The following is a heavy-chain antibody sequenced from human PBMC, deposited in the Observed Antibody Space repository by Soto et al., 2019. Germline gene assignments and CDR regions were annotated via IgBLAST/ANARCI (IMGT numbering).Heavy chain of an antibody. J-gene: IGHJ4*02. D-gene: IGHD5-18*01. Sequence: EVQLVESGEPLVKLGGPGGLSGEPSGSPFSIYWRAGVRKIQGKGLEWLTNTRPDGGGTYYMDSLKGRFTISRDNAKFSLYLQMDSLRGDDTAVYYCARDDGYKSIDYWGQGTLVTVS. V-gene: IGHV3-7*03. CDR1: GSPFSIYW. CDR3: ARDDGYKSIDY. CDR2: TRPDGGGT.